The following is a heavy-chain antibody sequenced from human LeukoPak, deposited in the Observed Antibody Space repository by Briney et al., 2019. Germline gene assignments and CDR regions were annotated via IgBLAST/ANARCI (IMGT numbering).Heavy chain of an antibody. D-gene: IGHD3-3*01. CDR2: IHYSGST. CDR1: GGSISNYY. J-gene: IGHJ5*02. V-gene: IGHV4-59*01. CDR3: ARDASQDFWSGSAFDP. Sequence: PSETLSLTCTISGGSISNYYWSWIRQPPGKGLEWIGYIHYSGSTNNNPSLKSRVTISVDTTKNQFSLKLSSVTAADTAVYYCARDASQDFWSGSAFDPWGQGTLVTVSS.